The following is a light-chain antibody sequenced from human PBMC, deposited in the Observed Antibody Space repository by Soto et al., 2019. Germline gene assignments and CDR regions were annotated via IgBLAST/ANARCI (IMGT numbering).Light chain of an antibody. Sequence: EIVMTQSPATLSVSPGERATLSCRASQSVSSNLAWYQQKPGQAPRLLIYGASTRATGITARFSGSGSETEFTLTISSLQSEDCAVYYCQQYNNWPPWTFGQGPKVEIK. J-gene: IGKJ1*01. CDR2: GAS. CDR1: QSVSSN. V-gene: IGKV3-15*01. CDR3: QQYNNWPPWT.